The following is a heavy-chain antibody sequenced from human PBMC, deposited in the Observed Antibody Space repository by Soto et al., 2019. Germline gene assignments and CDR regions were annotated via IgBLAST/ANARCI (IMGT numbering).Heavy chain of an antibody. CDR3: ARDRSTVLTSCYSYGMDD. D-gene: IGHD2-15*01. CDR2: ISYDGSNK. CDR1: GFTFSNYG. Sequence: QVQLVESGGGVVQPGRSLRLSCAASGFTFSNYGMHWVRQAPGRGLEWVAVISYDGSNKYYADSVKGRFTISRDNSKNTMYMQMNSLRAKDTAVFYCARDRSTVLTSCYSYGMDDWGQGTPVTVSS. V-gene: IGHV3-30*03. J-gene: IGHJ6*02.